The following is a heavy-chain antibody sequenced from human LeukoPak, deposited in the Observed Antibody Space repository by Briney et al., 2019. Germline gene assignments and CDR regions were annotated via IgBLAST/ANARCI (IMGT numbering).Heavy chain of an antibody. V-gene: IGHV1-46*01. CDR1: GYSFTSHY. J-gene: IGHJ6*03. CDR3: ARGGDGYNLDYYYMDV. D-gene: IGHD5-24*01. CDR2: INPSGSST. Sequence: ASVKVSCKASGYSFTSHYMHWVRQAPGQGLEWMGLINPSGSSTLYAQKFQGRVTMTRDMSTSTAYMELSSLRSEDTAVYYCARGGDGYNLDYYYMDVWGKGTTVTVSS.